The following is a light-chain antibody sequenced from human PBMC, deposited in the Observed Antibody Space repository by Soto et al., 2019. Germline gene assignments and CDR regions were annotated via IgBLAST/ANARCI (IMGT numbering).Light chain of an antibody. CDR3: ISYSSTSTPWV. V-gene: IGLV2-14*01. Sequence: QSVLTQPASVSGSPGQSITISCTGTSSDVGTYNFVSWYQQHPGKAPKLMIYEVSSRPSGVSNRFSGSKSGNTASLTISGLQAEDEADYYCISYSSTSTPWVFGGGTKLTVL. CDR2: EVS. CDR1: SSDVGTYNF. J-gene: IGLJ3*02.